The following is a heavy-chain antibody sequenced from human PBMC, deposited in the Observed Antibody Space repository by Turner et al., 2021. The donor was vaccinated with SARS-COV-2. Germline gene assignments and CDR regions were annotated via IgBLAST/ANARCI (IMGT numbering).Heavy chain of an antibody. Sequence: VKLVESGGGVVQPGRSLGLPCAASGFTFSNYGVHWVRQAPGKWLEWVAVISYDGSNKYYADSVKGRFTISRDNSKNTLYLQMNSLRAEDTAVYYCAKSGGMYCSGGNCYSSYFDYWGQGTLVTVSS. CDR1: GFTFSNYG. CDR2: ISYDGSNK. V-gene: IGHV3-30*18. J-gene: IGHJ4*02. CDR3: AKSGGMYCSGGNCYSSYFDY. D-gene: IGHD2-15*01.